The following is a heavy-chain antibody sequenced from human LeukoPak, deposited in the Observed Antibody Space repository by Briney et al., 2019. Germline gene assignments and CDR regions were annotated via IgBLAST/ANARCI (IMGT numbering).Heavy chain of an antibody. J-gene: IGHJ6*02. CDR3: ERDLQYYVGMDV. Sequence: GGSLRLSCEASGFTFSTYAMTWVRQAPGKGLEWVSSIGSDNKNHSSDSVKGRFAISRDNSQSMLFLQLNSLRAEDTALYYCERDLQYYVGMDVWGQGTTVTVSS. V-gene: IGHV3-23*01. D-gene: IGHD3-10*02. CDR1: GFTFSTYA. CDR2: IGSDNKN.